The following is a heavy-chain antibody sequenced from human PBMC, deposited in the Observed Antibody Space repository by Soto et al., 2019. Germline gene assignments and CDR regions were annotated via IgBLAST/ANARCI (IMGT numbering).Heavy chain of an antibody. CDR1: GYTFTSYG. Sequence: QVQLVQSGAEVKKPGASVKVSCKASGYTFTSYGISWVRQAPGQGLEWMGWICAYNGNTNYAQKLQGRVTMTTDTSTSTAYMELRSLRSDDTAVYYCARDHDYIWGSYRSLFDYWGQGTLVTVSS. CDR3: ARDHDYIWGSYRSLFDY. D-gene: IGHD3-16*02. V-gene: IGHV1-18*01. J-gene: IGHJ4*02. CDR2: ICAYNGNT.